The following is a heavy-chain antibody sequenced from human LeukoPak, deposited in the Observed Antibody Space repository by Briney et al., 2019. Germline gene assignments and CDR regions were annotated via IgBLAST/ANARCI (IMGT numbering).Heavy chain of an antibody. CDR3: ASSDDYGGNRFDY. CDR1: GFTFSIYS. V-gene: IGHV3-48*02. CDR2: ISSSSTSI. D-gene: IGHD4-23*01. J-gene: IGHJ4*02. Sequence: QPGGSLRLSCAASGFTFSIYSMNRVRQPPGKGLEWVSYISSSSTSIYYADSVKRRFTISRDNAKNSLYLQMNSLRDDDTAVYYCASSDDYGGNRFDYWGQGTLVTVSS.